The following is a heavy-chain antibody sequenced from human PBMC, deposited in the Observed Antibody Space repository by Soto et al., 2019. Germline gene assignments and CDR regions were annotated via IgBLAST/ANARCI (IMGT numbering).Heavy chain of an antibody. V-gene: IGHV1-69*04. Sequence: SVKVSCKASGGTFSSYTISWVRQAPGQGLEWMGRIIPILGIANYAQKFQGRVTITADESTSTAYMELSSLRSEDTAVYYCAREAYYDSSGYPNWFXPWGQGTLVXVSS. CDR1: GGTFSSYT. CDR2: IIPILGIA. D-gene: IGHD3-22*01. J-gene: IGHJ5*02. CDR3: AREAYYDSSGYPNWFXP.